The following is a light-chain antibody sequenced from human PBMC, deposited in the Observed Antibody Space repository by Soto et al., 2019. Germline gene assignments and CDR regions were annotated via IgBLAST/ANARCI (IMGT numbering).Light chain of an antibody. J-gene: IGKJ5*01. V-gene: IGKV3-20*01. Sequence: IVLTQSPATLSSFPGDRVTLSCRASQAVNTRLAWYQHKPGQAPRLLIYDASTRATGIPDRFIGSGSGTDFSLTISRMEPEDFAVYYCQQYGSSVTFGQGTRLEIK. CDR3: QQYGSSVT. CDR1: QAVNTR. CDR2: DAS.